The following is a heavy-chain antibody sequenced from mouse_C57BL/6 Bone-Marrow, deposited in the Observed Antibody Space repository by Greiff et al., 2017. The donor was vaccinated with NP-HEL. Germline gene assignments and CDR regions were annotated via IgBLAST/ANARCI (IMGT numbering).Heavy chain of an antibody. CDR2: IRLKSDNYAT. D-gene: IGHD2-1*01. CDR1: GFTFSNYW. Sequence: EVHLVESGGGLVQPGGSMKLSCVASGFTFSNYWMNWVRQSPEKGLEWVAQIRLKSDNYATHYAESVKGRFTISRDDSKSSVYLQMNNVRAEDTGIYYCTVYYGYLDYWGQGTTLTVSS. V-gene: IGHV6-3*01. CDR3: TVYYGYLDY. J-gene: IGHJ2*01.